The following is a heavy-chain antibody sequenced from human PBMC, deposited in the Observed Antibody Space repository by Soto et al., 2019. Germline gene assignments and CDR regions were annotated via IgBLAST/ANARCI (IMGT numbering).Heavy chain of an antibody. CDR2: IYYSGST. D-gene: IGHD6-13*01. Sequence: SETLSLTCTVSGGSISSRSYYWGWIRQPPGKGREWIRSIYYSGSTYYSPSLKSRVTXSVDTSKNQFSQKLSSVTAADTAVYDCASPGRAAAGRGGGYYYYGMDVWGQGTTVTVSS. J-gene: IGHJ6*02. CDR1: GGSISSRSYY. V-gene: IGHV4-39*01. CDR3: ASPGRAAAGRGGGYYYYGMDV.